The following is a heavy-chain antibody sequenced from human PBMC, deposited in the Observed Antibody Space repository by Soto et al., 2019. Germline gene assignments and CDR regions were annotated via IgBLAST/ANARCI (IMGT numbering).Heavy chain of an antibody. CDR1: GFTFAKYS. Sequence: EVQLVESGGGLVKPGGSLRLSWAASGFTFAKYSMNWVRQAPGKGLEWVSSIASNTGDRYYADSVRGRFTISRDNAKNSLSLQLSSLRDEDTAVYYCARDLMPNDRGLGDLAYWGQGVLVTVSS. V-gene: IGHV3-21*02. J-gene: IGHJ4*02. CDR2: IASNTGDR. D-gene: IGHD3-22*01. CDR3: ARDLMPNDRGLGDLAY.